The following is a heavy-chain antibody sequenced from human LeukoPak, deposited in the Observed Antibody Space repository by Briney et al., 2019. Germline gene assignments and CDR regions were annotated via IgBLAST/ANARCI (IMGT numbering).Heavy chain of an antibody. V-gene: IGHV3-23*01. D-gene: IGHD1-7*01. CDR3: AKAGGNSFLDY. CDR2: INPGGGST. Sequence: GGSLRLSCAASGVTFSSYAMNWVRQGPGKGLEWVSAINPGGGSTYYADSVKGRFTISRDNSKNTLYLQMNSLRAEDTAVYYCAKAGGNSFLDYWGQGTLVTVSS. CDR1: GVTFSSYA. J-gene: IGHJ4*02.